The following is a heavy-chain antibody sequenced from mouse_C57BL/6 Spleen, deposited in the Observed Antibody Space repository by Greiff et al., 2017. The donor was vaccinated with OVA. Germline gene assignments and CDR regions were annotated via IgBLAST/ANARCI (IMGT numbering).Heavy chain of an antibody. CDR2: ISGGGGNT. Sequence: EVQGVESGGGLVKPGGSLKLSCAASGFTFSSYTMSWVRQTPEKRLEWVATISGGGGNTYYPDSVKGRFTISRDNAKNTLYLQMSSLRSEDTALYYCARHEDDAWYFDVWGTGTTVTVSS. D-gene: IGHD2-12*01. J-gene: IGHJ1*03. CDR1: GFTFSSYT. V-gene: IGHV5-9*01. CDR3: ARHEDDAWYFDV.